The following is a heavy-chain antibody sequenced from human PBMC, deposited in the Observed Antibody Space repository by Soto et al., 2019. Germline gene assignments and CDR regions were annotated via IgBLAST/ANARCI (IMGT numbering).Heavy chain of an antibody. D-gene: IGHD2-15*01. V-gene: IGHV4-31*03. Sequence: QVQLQESGPGLVKPTQTLSLTCSVSRAFINSGGFYYSWIRQPPGKGLEWLGYIFHSGSTLYNPSLRGRLTLSADTSRNQLSLSLTSVTAADTAVYYCVRGGIAGHWFDPWGQGILVTVSS. CDR1: RAFINSGGFY. J-gene: IGHJ5*02. CDR2: IFHSGST. CDR3: VRGGIAGHWFDP.